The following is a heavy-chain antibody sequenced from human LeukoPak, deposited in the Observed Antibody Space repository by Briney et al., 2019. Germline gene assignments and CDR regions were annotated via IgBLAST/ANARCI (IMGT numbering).Heavy chain of an antibody. CDR2: IIPIFGTA. CDR3: ARNAVRGLWWELPYSDAFDI. D-gene: IGHD1-26*01. V-gene: IGHV1-69*05. J-gene: IGHJ3*02. CDR1: GGTFSSYA. Sequence: ASVKVSCKASGGTFSSYAISWVRQAPGQGLEWMGGIIPIFGTANYAQKFQGRVTMTTDTSTSTAYMELRSLRSDDTAVYYCARNAVRGLWWELPYSDAFDIWGQGTMVTVSS.